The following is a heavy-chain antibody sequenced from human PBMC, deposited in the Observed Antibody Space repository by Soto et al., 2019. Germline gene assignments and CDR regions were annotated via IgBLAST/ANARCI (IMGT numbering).Heavy chain of an antibody. CDR1: GFTFSTYA. CDR3: ANARCSSTPDPDSY. J-gene: IGHJ1*01. Sequence: GGSLRLSCAASGFTFSTYAMSWVRQAPGKGLEWVSVISGSGGDTYYADSVKGRFTISRDNSKNTLSLQMNSLRAEDTAVYYCANARCSSTPDPDSYSGQGTQVPVSS. V-gene: IGHV3-23*01. CDR2: ISGSGGDT. D-gene: IGHD2-2*01.